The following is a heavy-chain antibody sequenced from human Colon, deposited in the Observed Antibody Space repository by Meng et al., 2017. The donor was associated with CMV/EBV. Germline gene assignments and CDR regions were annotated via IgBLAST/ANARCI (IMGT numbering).Heavy chain of an antibody. V-gene: IGHV3-21*01. Sequence: GESLKISCAASGFTFASHTMTWVRQAPGKGLEWVSSISSRKSHIYYADSVKGRFTISRDDAQNSLSLQMNSLRVEDSAVYYCARVEGSVTSPLDYWGQGTLVTVS. J-gene: IGHJ4*02. D-gene: IGHD4-17*01. CDR3: ARVEGSVTSPLDY. CDR2: ISSRKSHI. CDR1: GFTFASHT.